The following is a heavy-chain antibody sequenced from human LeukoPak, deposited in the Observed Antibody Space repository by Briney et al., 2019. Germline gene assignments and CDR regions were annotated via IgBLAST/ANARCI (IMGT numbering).Heavy chain of an antibody. J-gene: IGHJ4*02. CDR3: ARDLELTYYDSSGYDY. V-gene: IGHV3-74*01. CDR2: INGDGSST. D-gene: IGHD3-22*01. CDR1: GFTVSTNY. Sequence: GGSLRLSCVASGFTVSTNYMGWVRQVPGKGLVWVSRINGDGSSTSYADSVKGRFTISRDNAKNTLYLQMNSLRAEDTAVYYCARDLELTYYDSSGYDYWGQGTPVTVSS.